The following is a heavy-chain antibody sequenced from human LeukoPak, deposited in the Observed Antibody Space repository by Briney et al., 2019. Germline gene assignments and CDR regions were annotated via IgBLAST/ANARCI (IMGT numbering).Heavy chain of an antibody. V-gene: IGHV4-59*01. J-gene: IGHJ3*02. Sequence: SETLSLICTVSGGSISSYYWSWIRRPPGKGLEWIRYIYYSGSTNYNPSLKSRVTISVDTSKNQFSLKLSSVTAAGTAVYYCAGSVLRYFDAFDIWGQGTMVTVSS. CDR1: GGSISSYY. D-gene: IGHD3-9*01. CDR2: IYYSGST. CDR3: AGSVLRYFDAFDI.